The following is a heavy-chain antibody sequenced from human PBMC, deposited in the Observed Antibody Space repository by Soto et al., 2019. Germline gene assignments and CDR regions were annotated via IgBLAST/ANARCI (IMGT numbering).Heavy chain of an antibody. CDR1: GFTFSDHY. Sequence: EVQLVESGGGLVQPGGSLRLSCAASGFTFSDHYMDWVRQAPGKGLEWVGRTRNKANSYTTEYAASVKGRFTISRDDSKNSLYLQRNSLKTEYTAVYYCAREGDWKHNYYFGMDVWGQVTTVTVSS. CDR2: TRNKANSYTT. J-gene: IGHJ6*02. V-gene: IGHV3-72*01. D-gene: IGHD1-1*01. CDR3: AREGDWKHNYYFGMDV.